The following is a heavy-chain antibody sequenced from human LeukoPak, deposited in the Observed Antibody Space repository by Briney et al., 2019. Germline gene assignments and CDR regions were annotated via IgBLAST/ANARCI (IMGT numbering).Heavy chain of an antibody. V-gene: IGHV3-53*01. Sequence: GGSLRLSCAASGFTFSSNYMSWVRQAPGKGLEWVSVIYRSDGTYCADSVKGRFTISRDNSKNTLYLQMNSLRAEDTAVYYCARDNSGPAYWGQGTLVTVSS. D-gene: IGHD5-12*01. CDR1: GFTFSSNY. J-gene: IGHJ4*02. CDR3: ARDNSGPAY. CDR2: IYRSDGT.